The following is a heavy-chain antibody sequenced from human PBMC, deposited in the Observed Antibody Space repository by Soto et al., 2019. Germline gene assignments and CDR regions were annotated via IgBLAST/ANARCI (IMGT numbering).Heavy chain of an antibody. Sequence: PGGSLRLSCAASGFTFSSYGMHWVRQAPGKGLEWVGFIRSKTYGATTEYAASVKGRFTISRDDSKSIAYLQVNSLSTEDTAVYYCARERDGILRYIAGWTPRSSLYHYSYGMDVWGPGTTVTVSS. J-gene: IGHJ6*02. D-gene: IGHD3-9*01. CDR1: GFTFSSYG. CDR2: IRSKTYGATT. CDR3: ARERDGILRYIAGWTPRSSLYHYSYGMDV. V-gene: IGHV3-49*04.